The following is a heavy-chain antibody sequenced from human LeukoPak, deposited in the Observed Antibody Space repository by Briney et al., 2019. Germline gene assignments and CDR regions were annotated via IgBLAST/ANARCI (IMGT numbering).Heavy chain of an antibody. V-gene: IGHV4-59*08. CDR2: IYSSGST. CDR1: GGSISNYY. CDR3: SRRRMVRGSYGTDV. D-gene: IGHD3-10*01. Sequence: PSETLSLTCSVSGGSISNYYWGWIRQPPGKGLEWIGYIYSSGSTNYNPSLKSRVTISVDTSKNQFSLRLSSVTAADTAMYYCSRRRMVRGSYGTDVWGQGTTVTVSS. J-gene: IGHJ6*02.